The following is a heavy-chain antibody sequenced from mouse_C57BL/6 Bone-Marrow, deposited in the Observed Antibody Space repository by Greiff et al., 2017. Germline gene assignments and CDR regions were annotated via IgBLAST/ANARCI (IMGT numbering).Heavy chain of an antibody. J-gene: IGHJ3*01. CDR2: IYPGDGDT. V-gene: IGHV1-82*01. CDR3: ARIWSFAY. CDR1: GYAFSSSW. Sequence: QVQLQQSGPELVKPGASVKITCKASGYAFSSSWMNWVKQRHGKGLEWIGRIYPGDGDTNYNGKFKGKATLTADKSSSTAYMQLSSRTSVDSAVYFCARIWSFAYWGQGTLVTVAA. D-gene: IGHD1-1*02.